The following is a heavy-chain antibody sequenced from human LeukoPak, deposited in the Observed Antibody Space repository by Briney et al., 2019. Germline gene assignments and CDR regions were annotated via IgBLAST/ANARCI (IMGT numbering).Heavy chain of an antibody. Sequence: PSETLSLTCTVSGGSISSSSYYWGWIRQPPGKGLEWIGSIYYSGSTYHNPSLKSRVTISVDTPKNQFSLKLSSVTAADTAVYYCARSPPDYEFTIYYFDYWGQGTLVTVSS. CDR3: ARSPPDYEFTIYYFDY. J-gene: IGHJ4*02. CDR1: GGSISSSSYY. D-gene: IGHD3-16*01. V-gene: IGHV4-39*01. CDR2: IYYSGST.